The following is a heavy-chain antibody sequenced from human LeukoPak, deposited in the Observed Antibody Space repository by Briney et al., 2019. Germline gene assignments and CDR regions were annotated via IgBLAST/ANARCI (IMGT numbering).Heavy chain of an antibody. J-gene: IGHJ3*02. CDR2: ISYDGSNK. CDR1: GFTFSSYS. D-gene: IGHD6-13*01. Sequence: GGSLRLSCAASGFTFSSYSMNWVRQAPGKGLEWVAVISYDGSNKYYADSVKGRFTISRDNSKNTLYLQMNSLRAEDTAVYYCAREGEGAAANAFDIWGQGTMVTVSS. CDR3: AREGEGAAANAFDI. V-gene: IGHV3-30*03.